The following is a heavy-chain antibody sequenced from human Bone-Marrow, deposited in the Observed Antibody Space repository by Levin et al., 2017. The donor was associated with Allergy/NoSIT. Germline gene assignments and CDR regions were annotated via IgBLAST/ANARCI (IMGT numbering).Heavy chain of an antibody. V-gene: IGHV1-8*01. CDR3: ARVEIAPGVWKYYYYYYMDV. Sequence: GASVKVSCKASGYTFTSYDINWVRQATGQGLEWMGWMNPNSGNTGYAQKFQGRVTMTRNTSISTAYMELSSLRSEDTAVYYCARVEIAPGVWKYYYYYYMDVWGKGTTVTVSS. J-gene: IGHJ6*03. CDR2: MNPNSGNT. D-gene: IGHD1-1*01. CDR1: GYTFTSYD.